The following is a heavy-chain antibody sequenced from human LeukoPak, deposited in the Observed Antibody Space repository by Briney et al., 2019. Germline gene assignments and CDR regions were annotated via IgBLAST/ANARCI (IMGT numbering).Heavy chain of an antibody. J-gene: IGHJ4*02. D-gene: IGHD1-26*01. CDR2: INPSGGST. CDR3: IVGATAAYYFDY. Sequence: GASVKVSCKASGYTFTSYYMHWERQAPGQGLEWMGIINPSGGSTSYAQKFQGRVTMTRDTSTSTVYMELSSLRSEDTAVYYCIVGATAAYYFDYWGQGTLVTVSS. V-gene: IGHV1-46*01. CDR1: GYTFTSYY.